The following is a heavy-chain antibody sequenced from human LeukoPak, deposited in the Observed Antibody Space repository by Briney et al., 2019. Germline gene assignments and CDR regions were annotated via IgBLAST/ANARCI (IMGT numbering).Heavy chain of an antibody. Sequence: GGSLRLSCAASGFTFSSYAMSWVRQAPGKGLEWVSAISGSGGSTYYADSVKGRFTISRDNSKNTLYLQMNSLRAEDSAVYYCAKDGGRDVMVVAATGRPNYYYGMDVWGQGTTVTVSS. CDR2: ISGSGGST. D-gene: IGHD2-15*01. J-gene: IGHJ6*02. V-gene: IGHV3-23*01. CDR1: GFTFSSYA. CDR3: AKDGGRDVMVVAATGRPNYYYGMDV.